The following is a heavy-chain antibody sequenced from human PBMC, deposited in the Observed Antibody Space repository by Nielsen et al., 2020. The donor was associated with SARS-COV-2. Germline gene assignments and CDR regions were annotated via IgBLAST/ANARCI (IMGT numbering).Heavy chain of an antibody. V-gene: IGHV4-39*01. Sequence: SETLSLTCTVSGGPISSSSYYWGWIRQPPGKGLEWIGSIYYSGSTYYNPSLKSRVTISVDTSKNQFSLKLSSVTAADTAVYYCARQPISSGWYSGWYYGMDVWGQGTTVTVSS. CDR1: GGPISSSSYY. D-gene: IGHD6-19*01. CDR2: IYYSGST. CDR3: ARQPISSGWYSGWYYGMDV. J-gene: IGHJ6*02.